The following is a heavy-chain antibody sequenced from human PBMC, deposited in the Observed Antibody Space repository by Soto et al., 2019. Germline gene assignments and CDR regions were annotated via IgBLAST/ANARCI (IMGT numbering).Heavy chain of an antibody. Sequence: GESLKISCKGSGYSFTGYWISWVRQMPGKGLEWMGRIDPSDSYTNYSPSFQGHVTISADKSISTAYLQWSSLKASDTAMYYCARHREEYYDSSGYYSNWFDPWGQGTLVTVSS. J-gene: IGHJ5*02. CDR3: ARHREEYYDSSGYYSNWFDP. CDR2: IDPSDSYT. CDR1: GYSFTGYW. D-gene: IGHD3-22*01. V-gene: IGHV5-10-1*01.